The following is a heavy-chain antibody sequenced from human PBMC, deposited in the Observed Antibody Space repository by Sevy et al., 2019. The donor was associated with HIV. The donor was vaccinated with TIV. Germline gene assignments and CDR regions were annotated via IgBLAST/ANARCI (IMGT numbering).Heavy chain of an antibody. J-gene: IGHJ6*02. D-gene: IGHD3-10*02. CDR1: GFTFGSYG. CDR2: ISFSGVAT. CDR3: AKPPSNHDVLHYYGMDV. V-gene: IGHV3-23*01. Sequence: GGSLRLSCVGSGFTFGSYGMSWVRQPPGKGLEWVSSISFSGVATFYADSVRGRFTISRDNSKNILYLQMTSLRAEDTAVYFCAKPPSNHDVLHYYGMDVWGQGTTVTVSS.